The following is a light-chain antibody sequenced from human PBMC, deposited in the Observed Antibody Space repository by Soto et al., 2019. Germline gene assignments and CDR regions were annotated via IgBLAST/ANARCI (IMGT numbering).Light chain of an antibody. CDR3: CSYAGSTTFYV. J-gene: IGLJ1*01. CDR1: RKDVGNYNL. CDR2: GAS. V-gene: IGLV2-23*01. Sequence: QSALTQPASVSGSPGQSITISCTGTRKDVGNYNLVSWYQQHPGKAPKLVIYGASKRPSGVSNRFSASKSGNTASLTISGLQAEDEADYYCCSYAGSTTFYVFGTGTKLTVL.